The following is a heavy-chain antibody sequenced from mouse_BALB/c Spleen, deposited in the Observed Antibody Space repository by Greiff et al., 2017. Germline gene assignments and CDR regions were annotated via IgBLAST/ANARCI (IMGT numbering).Heavy chain of an antibody. CDR2: ISSGGSYT. V-gene: IGHV5-6*01. Sequence: VQLKESGGDLVKPGGSLKLSCAASGFTFSSYGMSWVRQTPDKRLEWVATISSGGSYTYYPDSVKGRFTISRDNAKNTLYLQMSSLKSEDTAMYYCARVTTAHYFDYWGQGTTLTVSS. CDR3: ARVTTAHYFDY. CDR1: GFTFSSYG. J-gene: IGHJ2*01. D-gene: IGHD1-2*01.